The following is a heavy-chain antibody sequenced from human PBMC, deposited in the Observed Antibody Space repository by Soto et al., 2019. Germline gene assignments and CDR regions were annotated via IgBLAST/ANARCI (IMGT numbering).Heavy chain of an antibody. J-gene: IGHJ4*02. CDR2: VTAYNDER. V-gene: IGHV1-18*04. D-gene: IGHD3-3*01. Sequence: QVQLVQSGAEVKKPGASLRVSCKASGYTFTSYGINWARQAPGQGLEWIGWVTAYNDERKFAEKFQDRLSMTTDTATTTAFMELRSLRSDDTAMYYCARFDFSSGYSQDHWGQGTLVTVSS. CDR1: GYTFTSYG. CDR3: ARFDFSSGYSQDH.